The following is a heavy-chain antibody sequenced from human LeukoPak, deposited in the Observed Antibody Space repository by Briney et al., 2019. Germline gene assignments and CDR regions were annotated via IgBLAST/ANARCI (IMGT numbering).Heavy chain of an antibody. CDR1: GGSISSYY. D-gene: IGHD2-15*01. CDR2: ILYSGST. Sequence: SETLSLACTVSGGSISSYYWGWIRQPPGKGLEWIGSILYSGSTYYNPSLKSRVIISVDTSKNQFSLKLSSVTAADTAVYYCARLGVVSDDYYYMDVWGKGTTVTVSS. V-gene: IGHV4-39*01. CDR3: ARLGVVSDDYYYMDV. J-gene: IGHJ6*03.